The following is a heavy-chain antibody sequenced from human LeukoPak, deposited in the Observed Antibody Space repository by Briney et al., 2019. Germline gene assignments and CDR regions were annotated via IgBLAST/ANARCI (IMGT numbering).Heavy chain of an antibody. CDR3: ATGNYYDSRGYYTFGH. Sequence: GGSLRLSCAASGFTFSRYWMHWVRQAPGKGLVWFSRINGDGSTTSYADSVKGGFTISRDNAKNTLYLQVNSLRAEDTAAYYCATGNYYDSRGYYTFGHWGQGTLSPSPQ. J-gene: IGHJ1*01. CDR1: GFTFSRYW. CDR2: INGDGSTT. V-gene: IGHV3-74*01. D-gene: IGHD3-22*01.